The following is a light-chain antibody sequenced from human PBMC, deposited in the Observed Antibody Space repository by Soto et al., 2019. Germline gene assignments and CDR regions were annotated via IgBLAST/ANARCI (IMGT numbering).Light chain of an antibody. Sequence: DIQLTQSPAFLSASVGDRVTISCRASQAMNTYIAWYQQRPGAAPKLLVYGASTLYTGVPSRFSGSESGAVFTLTISSLQPEDFATYYCQQLHSYPITFGQGTRLET. CDR2: GAS. CDR3: QQLHSYPIT. V-gene: IGKV1-9*01. J-gene: IGKJ5*01. CDR1: QAMNTY.